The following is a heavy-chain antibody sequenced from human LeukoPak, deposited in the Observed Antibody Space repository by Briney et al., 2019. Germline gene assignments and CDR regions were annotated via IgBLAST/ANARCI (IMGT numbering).Heavy chain of an antibody. J-gene: IGHJ5*02. V-gene: IGHV3-23*01. D-gene: IGHD6-19*01. CDR3: AKGSSAWYGWFDP. CDR2: ISASAGST. Sequence: GGSLRLSCAASGFTFSTYDIGWTRQAPGKGLEWVSGISASAGSTFYADSVKGRFTISRDNSRNTVSLQMNSLTAEDTAVYYCAKGSSAWYGWFDPWGQGTLVTVSS. CDR1: GFTFSTYD.